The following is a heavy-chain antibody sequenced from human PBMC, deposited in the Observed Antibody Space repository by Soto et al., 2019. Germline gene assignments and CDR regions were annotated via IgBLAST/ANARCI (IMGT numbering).Heavy chain of an antibody. J-gene: IGHJ6*02. CDR2: IDPSDSYT. V-gene: IGHV5-10-1*01. CDR3: AGVYDSSGPSYYYGMDV. D-gene: IGHD3-22*01. CDR1: GYSFTSYW. Sequence: PGESLKISCKGSGYSFTSYWISWVRQMPGKGLEWMGRIDPSDSYTNYSPSFQGHVTISADKSISTAYLQWSSLKASDTAMYYCAGVYDSSGPSYYYGMDVWGQGTTVTVSS.